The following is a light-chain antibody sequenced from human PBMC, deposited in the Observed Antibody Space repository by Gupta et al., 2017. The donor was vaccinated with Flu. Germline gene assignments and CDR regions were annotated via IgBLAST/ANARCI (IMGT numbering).Light chain of an antibody. J-gene: IGKJ4*01. CDR1: QSLLHSNGYNY. CDR2: LGS. CDR3: MQALQIPPT. V-gene: IGKV2-28*01. Sequence: DILMTKSPLSLPVTPGEPASISCRSSQSLLHSNGYNYLDWYLQKPGQSPQLLIYLGSNRASGVPDRVSGSGSGTDFTLNISRVEAEDVGVYYCMQALQIPPTFGGGTKVEIK.